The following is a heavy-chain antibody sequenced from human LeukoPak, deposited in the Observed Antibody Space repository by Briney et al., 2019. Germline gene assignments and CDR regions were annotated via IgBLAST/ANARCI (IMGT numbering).Heavy chain of an antibody. CDR1: GGSFSGYY. J-gene: IGHJ3*02. V-gene: IGHV4-34*01. CDR2: IYYSGTT. D-gene: IGHD1-26*01. Sequence: PSETLSLTCAVYGGSFSGYYWSWIRQPPGKGLEWIGGIYYSGTTYYNPSLKSRVTISVDTSKNQFSLKLSSVTAEDTAVYYCAREDGGSYGEGDHPPDAFDIWGQGTMVTVSS. CDR3: AREDGGSYGEGDHPPDAFDI.